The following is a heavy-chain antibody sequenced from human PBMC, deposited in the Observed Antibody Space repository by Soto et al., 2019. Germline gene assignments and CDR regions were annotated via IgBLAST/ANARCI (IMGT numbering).Heavy chain of an antibody. D-gene: IGHD5-12*01. J-gene: IGHJ5*02. Sequence: QLQLQESGPGLVKPSETLSLTCTVSGGSISSSSYYWGWIRQPPGKGLEWIGSIYYSGSTYYNPSLTSRVTISVDTSKNQFSLKLSSVTAADTAVYYCASGYDLDWFAPWGQGTLVTVSS. CDR3: ASGYDLDWFAP. CDR2: IYYSGST. CDR1: GGSISSSSYY. V-gene: IGHV4-39*01.